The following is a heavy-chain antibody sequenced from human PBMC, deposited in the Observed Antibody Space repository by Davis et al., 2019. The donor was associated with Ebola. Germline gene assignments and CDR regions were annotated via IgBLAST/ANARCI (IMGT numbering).Heavy chain of an antibody. CDR1: GYTFKSNS. CDR2: INPNSGGT. CDR3: ARWAVITPTAWDY. J-gene: IGHJ4*02. Sequence: ASVKVSCKASGYTFKSNSMSWLRQAPGQGLEWMGRINPNSGGTNYAQKFLGRVTMTTDTSITTAYMELRSLKSDDTAVYYCARWAVITPTAWDYWGQGTLVTVSS. V-gene: IGHV1-2*06. D-gene: IGHD4-23*01.